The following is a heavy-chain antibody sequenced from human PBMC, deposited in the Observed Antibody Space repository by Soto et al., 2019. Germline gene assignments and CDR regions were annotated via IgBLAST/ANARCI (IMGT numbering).Heavy chain of an antibody. J-gene: IGHJ4*02. Sequence: GSLTLSCAASGFTFSDYYMRWILQAPVKALSWVSYISSSGSTIYYADSVKGRFTISRDNAKNSLYLQMNSLRAEDTAVYYCARYPETRYYYDSSGYPDYWGQGTLVTVSS. CDR1: GFTFSDYY. V-gene: IGHV3-11*01. CDR2: ISSSGSTI. D-gene: IGHD3-22*01. CDR3: ARYPETRYYYDSSGYPDY.